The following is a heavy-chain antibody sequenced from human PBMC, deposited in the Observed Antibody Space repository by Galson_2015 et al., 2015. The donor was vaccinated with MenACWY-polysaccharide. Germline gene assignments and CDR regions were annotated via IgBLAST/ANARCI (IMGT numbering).Heavy chain of an antibody. Sequence: PLRISCAASGFTFSSYWMYWVRHAPGKGLVWVAHINRDGSSTSYADSVKGRFTISRDNAKNMLYLQMNSLRAEDTAVYYCARDPERGDGYVLDYWGQGTLVTVSS. D-gene: IGHD5-24*01. CDR1: GFTFSSYW. CDR3: ARDPERGDGYVLDY. J-gene: IGHJ4*02. CDR2: INRDGSST. V-gene: IGHV3-74*01.